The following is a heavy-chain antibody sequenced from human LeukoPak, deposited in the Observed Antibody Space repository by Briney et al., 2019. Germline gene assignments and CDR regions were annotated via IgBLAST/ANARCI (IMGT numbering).Heavy chain of an antibody. CDR3: ARDRLGELSLGVDY. CDR1: GYTFTGYY. J-gene: IGHJ4*02. D-gene: IGHD3-16*02. Sequence: ASVKVSCKASGYTFTGYYMHWVRQAPGQGLEWMGWISAYNGNTNYAQKLQGRVTMTTDTSTSTAYMELRSLRSDDTAVYYCARDRLGELSLGVDYWGQGTLVTVSS. CDR2: ISAYNGNT. V-gene: IGHV1-18*04.